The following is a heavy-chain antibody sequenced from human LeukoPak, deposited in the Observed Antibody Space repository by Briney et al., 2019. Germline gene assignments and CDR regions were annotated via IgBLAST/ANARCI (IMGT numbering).Heavy chain of an antibody. CDR2: IYYNGRP. CDR3: ARGTASFDY. Sequence: SETLSLTCTVSGDSISAEYWNWIRQPPGKGLEWVAFIYYNGRPKYNPSLQSRVSISIDTSTNQFSLRLTSVTAADAAIYYCARGTASFDYWGPGTPVTVSS. J-gene: IGHJ4*02. V-gene: IGHV4-59*01. CDR1: GDSISAEY.